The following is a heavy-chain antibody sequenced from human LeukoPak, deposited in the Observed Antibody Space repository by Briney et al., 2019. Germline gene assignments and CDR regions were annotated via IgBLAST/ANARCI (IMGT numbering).Heavy chain of an antibody. CDR2: MNPNSGNT. J-gene: IGHJ4*02. V-gene: IGHV1-8*01. CDR3: ATTPVYDILTGYQDY. Sequence: ASVKVSCKVSGYTLTELSMHWVRRATRQGLEWMGWMNPNSGNTGYAQKFQGRVTMTRNTSISTAYMELSSLRSEDTAVYYCATTPVYDILTGYQDYWGQGTLVTVSS. D-gene: IGHD3-9*01. CDR1: GYTLTELS.